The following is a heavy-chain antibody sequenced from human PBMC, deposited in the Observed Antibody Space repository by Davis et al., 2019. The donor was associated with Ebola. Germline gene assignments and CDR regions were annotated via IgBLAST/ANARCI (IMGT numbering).Heavy chain of an antibody. J-gene: IGHJ6*02. CDR3: ARGIRGVTNYNGLDV. D-gene: IGHD3-10*01. Sequence: MPSETLSLTCAVSGGSIRSHHWSWIRQSPGMGLEWIGYIYNSGSPNYSPSLNSRVTVSLDTSKNQFSLNLSSVTAADTAVYYCARGIRGVTNYNGLDVWGQGTTVTVSS. V-gene: IGHV4-59*08. CDR1: GGSIRSHH. CDR2: IYNSGSP.